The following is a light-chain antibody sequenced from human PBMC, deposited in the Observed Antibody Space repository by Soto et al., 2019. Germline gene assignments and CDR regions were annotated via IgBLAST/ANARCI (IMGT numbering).Light chain of an antibody. CDR1: TSDIGAYNY. CDR2: DVT. V-gene: IGLV2-14*03. Sequence: QSVLTQPASVSGSPGQSITFSCTGNTSDIGAYNYVSWYQHHPGKAPKLLIYDVTDRPSGVSDRFSGSKSGTTASLTISGLQAEDEADYFCSSYTTINTVVVFGGGTKVTVL. J-gene: IGLJ3*02. CDR3: SSYTTINTVVV.